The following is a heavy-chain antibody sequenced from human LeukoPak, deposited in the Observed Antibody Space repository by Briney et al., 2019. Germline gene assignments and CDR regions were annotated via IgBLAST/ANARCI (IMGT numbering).Heavy chain of an antibody. CDR3: ARDCSGRGSTSCYYYGMDV. Sequence: PSQTLSLTCTVSGGSISSGGYYWSWIRQHPGKGLEWIGYIYYSGSTYYNPSLKSRVTISVDTSKNQFSLKLSSVTAADTAVYYCARDCSGRGSTSCYYYGMDVWGQGTTVTVSS. V-gene: IGHV4-31*03. J-gene: IGHJ6*02. D-gene: IGHD2-2*01. CDR2: IYYSGST. CDR1: GGSISSGGYY.